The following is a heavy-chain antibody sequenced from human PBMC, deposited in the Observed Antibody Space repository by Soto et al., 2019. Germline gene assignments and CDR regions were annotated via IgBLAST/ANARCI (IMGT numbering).Heavy chain of an antibody. CDR3: GYRPGPASFGSGTYFLT. D-gene: IGHD3-10*01. V-gene: IGHV2-5*02. J-gene: IGHJ5*02. CDR1: GFSISTREAA. Sequence: QLTLKESGPTVVKPTQTLTLTCAFSGFSISTREAAVGWIRQPPGKALEWLALIYWDGDQRYSPSVGSRLTISKDDSKKHVFLTMTDLGPDDTGTYFCGYRPGPASFGSGTYFLTWGQGTLVYVSS. CDR2: IYWDGDQ.